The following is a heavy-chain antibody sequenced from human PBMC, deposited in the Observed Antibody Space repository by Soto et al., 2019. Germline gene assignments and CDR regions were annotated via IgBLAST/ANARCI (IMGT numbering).Heavy chain of an antibody. CDR2: INAGNGNT. V-gene: IGHV1-3*01. J-gene: IGHJ4*02. CDR3: ARHPHRAVAGPGFDY. D-gene: IGHD6-19*01. Sequence: ASVKVSCKASGYTFTSYAMHWVRQAPGQRLEWMGWINAGNGNTKYSQKFQGRVTITRDTSASTAYMELSSLRSEDTAVYYCARHPHRAVAGPGFDYWGQGTLVTVSS. CDR1: GYTFTSYA.